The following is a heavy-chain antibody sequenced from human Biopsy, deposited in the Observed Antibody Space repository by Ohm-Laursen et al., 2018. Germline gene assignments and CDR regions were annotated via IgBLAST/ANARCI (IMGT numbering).Heavy chain of an antibody. V-gene: IGHV4-39*01. CDR1: GDSVTSDNYF. CDR3: ARHVVLTKPRRAFDI. Sequence: GTLSLTCTVSGDSVTSDNYFWAWIRQPPGKGLEWIGSKHYRGGSYSNPSLRSRVAMSVDTATNQISLPLASVTAADTAVYFCARHVVLTKPRRAFDIWGQGTVVTVSS. J-gene: IGHJ3*02. D-gene: IGHD2-21*02. CDR2: KHYRGGS.